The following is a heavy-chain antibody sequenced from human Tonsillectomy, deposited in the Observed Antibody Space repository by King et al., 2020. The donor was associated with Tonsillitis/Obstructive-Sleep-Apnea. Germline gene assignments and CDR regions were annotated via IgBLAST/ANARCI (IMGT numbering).Heavy chain of an antibody. Sequence: VQLVESGGGLVQPGGSLRLSCAASGFTFSSYWMSWVRQAPGKGLEWVANIKQDGSEKYYVDSVKGRFTISRDNAKNSLYLQMNSLRAEDTAVYYCARGAEEMDEYIVVVPADFDYWGQGTLVTVSS. V-gene: IGHV3-7*03. CDR2: IKQDGSEK. J-gene: IGHJ4*02. D-gene: IGHD2-2*01. CDR1: GFTFSSYW. CDR3: ARGAEEMDEYIVVVPADFDY.